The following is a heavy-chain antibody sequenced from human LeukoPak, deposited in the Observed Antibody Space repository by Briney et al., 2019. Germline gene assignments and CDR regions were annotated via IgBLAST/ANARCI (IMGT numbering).Heavy chain of an antibody. Sequence: SETLSLTCTVSRGSVTSGTHYWGWIRQPPGKGLEWIGYIYYSGSTNYNPSLKSRVTISVDTSKNQFSLKLSSVTAADTAVYYCARERALDIVATNEVDYWGQGMLVTVSS. CDR2: IYYSGST. V-gene: IGHV4-61*01. CDR1: RGSVTSGTHY. CDR3: ARERALDIVATNEVDY. J-gene: IGHJ4*02. D-gene: IGHD5-12*01.